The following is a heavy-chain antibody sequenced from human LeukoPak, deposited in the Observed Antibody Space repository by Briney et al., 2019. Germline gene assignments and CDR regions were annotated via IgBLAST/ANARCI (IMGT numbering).Heavy chain of an antibody. CDR2: IYYSGST. V-gene: IGHV4-39*07. CDR3: ARVGVVPAAPFDY. Sequence: PSETLSLTCTVSGGSISSSSYYWGWIRQPPGKGLEWIGSIYYSGSTYYNPSLKSRVTISVDTSKNQFSLKLSSVTAADTAVYYCARVGVVPAAPFDYWGQGTLDTVSS. J-gene: IGHJ4*02. CDR1: GGSISSSSYY. D-gene: IGHD2-2*01.